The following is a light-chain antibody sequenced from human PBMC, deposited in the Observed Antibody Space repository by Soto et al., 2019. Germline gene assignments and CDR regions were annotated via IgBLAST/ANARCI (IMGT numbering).Light chain of an antibody. CDR2: GAS. CDR1: QSVSSN. J-gene: IGKJ1*01. Sequence: EIVMTQSPATLSVSPGERATLSCRASQSVSSNLAWYQQKPGQAPRLLIYGASTRASGIPARFNGSGSGTDLTLTISSLQSEDFAVYYCQQYNNWPRTFGQGTKVDIK. V-gene: IGKV3-15*01. CDR3: QQYNNWPRT.